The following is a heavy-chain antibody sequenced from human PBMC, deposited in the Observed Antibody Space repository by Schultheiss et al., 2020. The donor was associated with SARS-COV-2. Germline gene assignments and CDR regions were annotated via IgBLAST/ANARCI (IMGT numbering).Heavy chain of an antibody. CDR3: ARDPRRGMDV. CDR2: IYYSGST. Sequence: SETLSLTCTVSGGSISSSSYYWGWIRRPPGKGLEWIGSIYYSGSTYFNPSLKSRVTISVDTSKNQFSLKLSSVTAADTAVYYCARDPRRGMDVWGQGTTVTVSS. V-gene: IGHV4-39*07. CDR1: GGSISSSSYY. J-gene: IGHJ6*02.